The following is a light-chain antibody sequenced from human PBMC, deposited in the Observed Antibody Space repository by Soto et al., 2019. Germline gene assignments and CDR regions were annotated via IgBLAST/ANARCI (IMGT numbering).Light chain of an antibody. J-gene: IGKJ4*01. CDR1: QEIRNY. Sequence: DIQMTQSPSSLSASVGDTVTITCRASQEIRNYLAWYQQKPGRVPKVLTYATSTLQSGVPSRFSAIGSGTYFTLTISSLQPEDVATYYCQKYNRAPLTFGGGTKVEIK. V-gene: IGKV1-27*01. CDR3: QKYNRAPLT. CDR2: ATS.